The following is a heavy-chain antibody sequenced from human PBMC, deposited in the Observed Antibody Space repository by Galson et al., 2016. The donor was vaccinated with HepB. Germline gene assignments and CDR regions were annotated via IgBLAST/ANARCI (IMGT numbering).Heavy chain of an antibody. V-gene: IGHV3-48*01. D-gene: IGHD5-24*01. CDR1: GLNLDMDS. Sequence: SLRLSCATSGLNLDMDSLNWVRQAPGKGLEWIAYTTSDSANIQYSGSVRGRFTISRDNAEKSVYLQMNSLKVEDSAVYFCARDRDYAFNIWGRGTMVTVSS. CDR3: ARDRDYAFNI. CDR2: TTSDSANI. J-gene: IGHJ3*02.